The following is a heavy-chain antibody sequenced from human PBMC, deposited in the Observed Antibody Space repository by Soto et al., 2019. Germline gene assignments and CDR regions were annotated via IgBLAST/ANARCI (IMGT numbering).Heavy chain of an antibody. CDR3: ARNARVGATHFDY. J-gene: IGHJ4*02. Sequence: SEALSVNCAVSGCSISSGGYYWSWIRQHPGKGLEWIGYIYYSGSTYYNPSLKSRVTISVDTSKNQFSLKLSSVTAADTAVYYCARNARVGATHFDYWGQGTLVTVSS. D-gene: IGHD1-26*01. CDR2: IYYSGST. CDR1: GCSISSGGYY. V-gene: IGHV4-31*11.